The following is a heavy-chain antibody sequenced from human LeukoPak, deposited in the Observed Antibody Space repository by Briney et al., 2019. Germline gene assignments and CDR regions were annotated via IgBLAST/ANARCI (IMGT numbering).Heavy chain of an antibody. J-gene: IGHJ3*01. V-gene: IGHV1-2*02. CDR2: INPNIGTT. D-gene: IGHD3-22*01. Sequence: GASVKVSCKASGYTCTDHTIHWVRQAPGQGLEWMGWINPNIGTTNYAKRFQGRLTVTRDTSINTAFMELSSLNPDDTAVFYCARRYDSRGPVTFDFWGQGTLVIVSS. CDR3: ARRYDSRGPVTFDF. CDR1: GYTCTDHT.